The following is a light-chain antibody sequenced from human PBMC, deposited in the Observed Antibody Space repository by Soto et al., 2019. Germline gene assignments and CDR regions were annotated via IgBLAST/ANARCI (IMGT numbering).Light chain of an antibody. Sequence: EIILTQSPATLSLSPGERATLSCTASQSVAPYLLWYQQKPGQAPRLLIYDVSKRATGIPARFSGTGSGSDFTRTISSLEPEDSAVYFCQQRSVWPPITFGQGTRLEIK. J-gene: IGKJ5*01. CDR2: DVS. CDR3: QQRSVWPPIT. CDR1: QSVAPY. V-gene: IGKV3-11*01.